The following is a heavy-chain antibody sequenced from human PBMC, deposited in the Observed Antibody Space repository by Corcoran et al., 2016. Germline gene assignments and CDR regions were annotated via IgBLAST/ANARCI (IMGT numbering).Heavy chain of an antibody. CDR2: IYSGGST. V-gene: IGHV3-53*01. D-gene: IGHD3-3*01. J-gene: IGHJ6*02. CDR3: ARGREYDFWSGYYTPTNYWYGMDV. CDR1: GFTVSSNY. Sequence: EVQLVESGGGLIQPGGSLRLSCAASGFTVSSNYMSWVRQAPGKGLEWVSVIYSGGSTYYADSVKGRFTISRDNSKNTLYLQMNSLRAEDTAVYYCARGREYDFWSGYYTPTNYWYGMDVWGQGTTVTVSS.